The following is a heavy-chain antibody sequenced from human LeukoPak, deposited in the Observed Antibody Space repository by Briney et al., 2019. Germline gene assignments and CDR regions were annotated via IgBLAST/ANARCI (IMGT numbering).Heavy chain of an antibody. J-gene: IGHJ4*02. Sequence: GGSLRLSCAVSGFTFTNYAMHWVRQAPGKGLEWVAVISYGGNDKFYADSVKGRFTVSRDNSKNTLYLQMNSLRVEDTAVYYCARDCCGEWYFFDSWGQGTLITVSS. D-gene: IGHD3-10*01. CDR3: ARDCCGEWYFFDS. CDR2: ISYGGNDK. V-gene: IGHV3-30*04. CDR1: GFTFTNYA.